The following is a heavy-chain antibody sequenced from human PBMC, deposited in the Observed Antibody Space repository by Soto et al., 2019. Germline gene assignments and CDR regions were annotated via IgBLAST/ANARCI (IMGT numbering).Heavy chain of an antibody. V-gene: IGHV3-43*01. CDR1: GFTFDDYT. D-gene: IGHD2-21*02. Sequence: EVQLVESGGVVVQPGGSLRLSCAASGFTFDDYTMHWVRQAPGKGLEWVSVISWDGGSTYCADPVKGRFTISRDNSNNCLNLEKTSLRVEETALYYCANGVMSGGDVEYWGQGTLVTVSS. CDR3: ANGVMSGGDVEY. J-gene: IGHJ4*02. CDR2: ISWDGGST.